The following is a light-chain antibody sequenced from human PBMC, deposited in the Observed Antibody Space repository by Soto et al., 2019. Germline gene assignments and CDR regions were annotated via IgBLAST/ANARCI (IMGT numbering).Light chain of an antibody. J-gene: IGLJ3*02. Sequence: QSVLTQPPSASGTPGQSITISCSGSSSNIGSNTVNWYQQLPGTAPKLVIYTNNQRPSGVPDRFSGSKSGTSASLAISGLQSEDEADYYCAAWDDSPNGLGVFGGGTKLTVL. CDR3: AAWDDSPNGLGV. V-gene: IGLV1-44*01. CDR1: SSNIGSNT. CDR2: TNN.